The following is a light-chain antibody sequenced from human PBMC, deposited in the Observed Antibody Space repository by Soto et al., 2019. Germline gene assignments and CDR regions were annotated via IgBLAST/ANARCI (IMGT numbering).Light chain of an antibody. CDR3: KQNKTGPPP. CDR1: QSVSSN. V-gene: IGKV3-15*01. CDR2: GAS. Sequence: EIVMTQSPATLSVSPGERATLSCRASQSVSSNLAWYQQKPGQAPRLLIYGASTRATGIPARFSGSGSGTEFTAHLSSQSSENFAVNYCKQNKTGPPPSGQGTKVKTK. J-gene: IGKJ1*01.